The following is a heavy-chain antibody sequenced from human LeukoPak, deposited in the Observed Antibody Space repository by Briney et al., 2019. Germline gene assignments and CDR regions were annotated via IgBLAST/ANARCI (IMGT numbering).Heavy chain of an antibody. CDR3: AREITYYYDGSGYPTLFDY. CDR1: GGSISSYY. Sequence: SETLSLTCTVSGGSISSYYWSWIRQPQGKGLEWIGYISYSGSSNYNPSLRSRVSISVVTSKNQFSLKLNSVTAADTAVYYCAREITYYYDGSGYPTLFDYWGQGTVVTVSS. CDR2: ISYSGSS. J-gene: IGHJ4*02. D-gene: IGHD3-22*01. V-gene: IGHV4-59*12.